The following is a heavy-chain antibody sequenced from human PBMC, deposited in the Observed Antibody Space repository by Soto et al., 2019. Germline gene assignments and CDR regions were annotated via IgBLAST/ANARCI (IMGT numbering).Heavy chain of an antibody. V-gene: IGHV4-59*08. CDR1: GGSISSYY. CDR2: IYYSGST. Sequence: SETLSLTCTVSGGSISSYYWSWIRQPPGKGLEWIGYIYYSGSTNYNPSLKSRVTISVDTSKNQFSLKLSSVTAADTAVYYCAGEMITFGGVIVGGNWFDPWGQGTLVTVSS. D-gene: IGHD3-16*02. CDR3: AGEMITFGGVIVGGNWFDP. J-gene: IGHJ5*02.